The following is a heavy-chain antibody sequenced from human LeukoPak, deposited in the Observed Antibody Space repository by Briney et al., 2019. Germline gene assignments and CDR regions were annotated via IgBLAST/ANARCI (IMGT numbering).Heavy chain of an antibody. D-gene: IGHD3-22*01. CDR1: GFTFSSYA. J-gene: IGHJ4*02. Sequence: GGSLRLSCAASGFTFSSYAMSWVRQAPGKGLEWVSAISGSGGSTYYADSVKGRFTISRDNSKNTLYLQMNSLRAEDTAVYYCAKGSRWDYYDSSGYSYFDYRGQGTLVTVSS. CDR2: ISGSGGST. CDR3: AKGSRWDYYDSSGYSYFDY. V-gene: IGHV3-23*01.